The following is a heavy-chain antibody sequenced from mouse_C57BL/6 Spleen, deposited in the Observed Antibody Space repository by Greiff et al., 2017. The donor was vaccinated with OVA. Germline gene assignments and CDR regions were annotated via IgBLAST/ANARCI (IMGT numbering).Heavy chain of an antibody. D-gene: IGHD2-2*01. V-gene: IGHV1-55*01. CDR1: GYTFTSYW. CDR3: ARGEEKWLPYWYFDV. J-gene: IGHJ1*03. Sequence: QVQLQQPGAELVKPGASVKMSCKASGYTFTSYWITWVKQRPGQGLEWIGDIYPGSGSTNYNEKFKSKATLTVDTSSSTAYMQLSSLTSEDSAVYYCARGEEKWLPYWYFDVWGTGTTVTVSS. CDR2: IYPGSGST.